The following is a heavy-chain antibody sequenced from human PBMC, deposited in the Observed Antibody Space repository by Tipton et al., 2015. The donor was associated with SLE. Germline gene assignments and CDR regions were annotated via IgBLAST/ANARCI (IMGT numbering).Heavy chain of an antibody. V-gene: IGHV4-59*08. CDR3: ARHGRSGKDFDY. CDR1: GGSISSHF. CDR2: LYYSGGT. J-gene: IGHJ4*02. Sequence: TLSLTCTVSGGSISSHFWSWIRQPPGKGLEWIGYLYYSGGTNYNPSLKSRVTISVDTSKNQFSLKLSSVTAADTAVYYCARHGRSGKDFDYWGQGTLVTVSS.